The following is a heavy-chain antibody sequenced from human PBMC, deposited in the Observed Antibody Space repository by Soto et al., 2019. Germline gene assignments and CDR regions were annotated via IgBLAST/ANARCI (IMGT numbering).Heavy chain of an antibody. D-gene: IGHD4-17*01. Sequence: ASVKVSCKASGYTFTSYYMHWVRQAPGQGLEWMGIINPSGGSTSYAQKFQGRVTMTRDTSTSTVYMELSSLRSEDTAVYYCAREQGGAGDYDGGTIDYWGQGTLVTVSS. J-gene: IGHJ4*02. CDR3: AREQGGAGDYDGGTIDY. CDR1: GYTFTSYY. CDR2: INPSGGST. V-gene: IGHV1-46*01.